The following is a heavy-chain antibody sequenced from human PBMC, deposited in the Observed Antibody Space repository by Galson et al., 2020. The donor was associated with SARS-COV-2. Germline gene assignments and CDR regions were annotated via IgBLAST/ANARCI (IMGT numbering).Heavy chain of an antibody. V-gene: IGHV1-24*01. D-gene: IGHD3-22*01. CDR2: FDPEDGET. J-gene: IGHJ5*02. CDR1: GYTLTKLS. Sequence: ASVKVSCKASGYTLTKLSMHWVRQAPGKGLEWMGGFDPEDGETIYAQKFQGRVTMTEDTSTDTAYMELSSLRSEDTAVYYCATAPPYYYDGSGPGGWFDPWGQGTLVTVSS. CDR3: ATAPPYYYDGSGPGGWFDP.